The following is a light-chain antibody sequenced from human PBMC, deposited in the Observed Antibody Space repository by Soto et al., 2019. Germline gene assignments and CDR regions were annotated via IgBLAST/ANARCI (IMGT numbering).Light chain of an antibody. V-gene: IGKV3-20*01. Sequence: EIVLTQSPGTLSLSPGERATLSCRASQSIRSSSLAWYQQKPGQAPRLLIYGGSSRATGIPDRFSGGGSGTDFSLTISRLETEDFPVYYCHQYGSSPLTFGGGTKVDIK. CDR2: GGS. J-gene: IGKJ4*01. CDR1: QSIRSSS. CDR3: HQYGSSPLT.